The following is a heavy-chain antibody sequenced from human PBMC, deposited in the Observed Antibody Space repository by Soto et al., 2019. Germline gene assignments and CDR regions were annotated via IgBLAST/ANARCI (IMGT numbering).Heavy chain of an antibody. CDR3: AHRMGKYNFWNGGYFDF. CDR1: GFTLNTGGRG. J-gene: IGHJ4*03. CDR2: IFWDDDK. D-gene: IGHD3-3*01. V-gene: IGHV2-5*02. Sequence: SGPTLVNPTQPLTLTCTFCGFTLNTGGRGVGWIRQPPGKALEWLAVIFWDDDKRDSPSLKSRLTIFKDTSKNQVVLLITNMDPVDTAAYYCAHRMGKYNFWNGGYFDFWGHGTLVTVSS.